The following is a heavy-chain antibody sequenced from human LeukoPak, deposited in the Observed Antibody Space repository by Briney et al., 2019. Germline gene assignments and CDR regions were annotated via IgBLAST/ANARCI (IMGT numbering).Heavy chain of an antibody. CDR3: AKDHDCGCVFDC. J-gene: IGHJ4*02. CDR2: FHWCGGRT. D-gene: IGHD4-17*01. Sequence: PGGSLRLFCALSGFTFSIHAMSWARQARGMGLEWVSLFHWCGGRTYYAHSVRGRFTISRDTSEHTLYLQMNSRRAEDTAVYYCAKDHDCGCVFDCWGQGTLVTVSS. CDR1: GFTFSIHA. V-gene: IGHV3-23*01.